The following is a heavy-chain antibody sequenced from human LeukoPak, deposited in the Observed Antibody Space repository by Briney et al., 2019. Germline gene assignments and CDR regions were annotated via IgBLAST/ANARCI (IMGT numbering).Heavy chain of an antibody. J-gene: IGHJ3*02. CDR3: ARQRAFDI. Sequence: SETLSLTCTVSGASISSSGFYWSWIRQHPDKGLEWIGYIYYNGNTYYNPSLKSRSTISMDISKNQFSLRLSSVTAADTAVYYCARQRAFDIWGQRTVVTVSS. V-gene: IGHV4-31*03. CDR2: IYYNGNT. CDR1: GASISSSGFY.